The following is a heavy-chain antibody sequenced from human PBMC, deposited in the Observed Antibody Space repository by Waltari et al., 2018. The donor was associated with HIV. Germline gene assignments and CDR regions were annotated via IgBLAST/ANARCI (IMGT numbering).Heavy chain of an antibody. CDR3: ASPFYSDSTTYYYGLDY. D-gene: IGHD3-22*01. CDR2: ISNDGSSK. CDR1: GFPFSSLG. J-gene: IGHJ4*02. V-gene: IGHV3-30-3*01. Sequence: QVQLVDAGGGVVPPGRSRRLSCAASGFPFSSLGIPWVRRAPGKGLEWVAVISNDGSSKYYADSVKGRFTISRDNSKNTLYLHMNSLRAEDTAVYYCASPFYSDSTTYYYGLDYWGQGTLVTVSS.